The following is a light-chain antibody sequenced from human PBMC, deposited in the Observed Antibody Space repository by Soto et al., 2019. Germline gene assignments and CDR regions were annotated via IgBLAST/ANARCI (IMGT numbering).Light chain of an antibody. Sequence: EIVLTQSPATLSVSPGERVTLSCRASETLISFLAWYQQKPGQAPRLLIYGASTRATGVPARFSGSGSATDFTLTISSMQSEDFAVYYCQRYNDWPFDVGQGTKLEI. CDR2: GAS. V-gene: IGKV3-15*01. CDR1: ETLISF. CDR3: QRYNDWPFD. J-gene: IGKJ2*01.